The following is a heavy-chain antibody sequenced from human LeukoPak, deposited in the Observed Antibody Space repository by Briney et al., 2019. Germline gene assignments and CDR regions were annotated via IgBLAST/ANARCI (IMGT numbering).Heavy chain of an antibody. V-gene: IGHV6-1*01. J-gene: IGHJ6*03. CDR1: GDSVSSNSAA. CDR3: ARGLGGWDYYYYYYMDI. CDR2: TYYRSKWYN. D-gene: IGHD6-19*01. Sequence: SQTLSLTCAISGDSVSSNSAAWNWIRQSPSRGLEWLGRTYYRSKWYNDYAVSVKSRITINPDTSKNQFSLQLNSVTPEDTAVYYCARGLGGWDYYYYYYMDIWGKGTTVTVSS.